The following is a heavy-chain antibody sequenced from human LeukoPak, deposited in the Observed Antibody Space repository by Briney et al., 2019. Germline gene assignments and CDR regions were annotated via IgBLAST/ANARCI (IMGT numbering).Heavy chain of an antibody. CDR2: IYHSGST. Sequence: PSETLSLTCTVSGYSISSGYYWGWIRQPPGKGLEWIGSIYHSGSTYYNPSLKSRVTISVDTSKNQFSLKLNSVTAADTAVYYCARGGDRSFDYWGQGTLVTVSS. D-gene: IGHD3-10*01. J-gene: IGHJ4*02. V-gene: IGHV4-38-2*02. CDR3: ARGGDRSFDY. CDR1: GYSISSGYY.